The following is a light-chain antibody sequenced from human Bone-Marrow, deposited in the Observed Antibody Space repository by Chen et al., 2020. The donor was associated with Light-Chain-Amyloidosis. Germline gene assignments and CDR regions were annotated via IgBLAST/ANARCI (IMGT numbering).Light chain of an antibody. J-gene: IGLJ2*01. V-gene: IGLV3-25*03. CDR2: RDT. CDR1: DLPTKY. CDR3: QSADSSGTYEVI. Sequence: SYELTQPSSVSVSPGQTARITCSGDDLPTKYAYWYQQKPGQAPVLVIHRDTERPSGISERFSGSSSGTTATLTISGVQAEGEADYHCQSADSSGTYEVIFGGGTKLTVL.